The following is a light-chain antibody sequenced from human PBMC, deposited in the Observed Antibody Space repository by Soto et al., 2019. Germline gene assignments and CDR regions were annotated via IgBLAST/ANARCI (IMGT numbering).Light chain of an antibody. CDR3: CSYAGSSTLI. J-gene: IGLJ2*01. Sequence: QSALTQPASVSGSPGQSITISCTGTSSDVGTYNLVSWYQQHPGKAPKLMIYDVSKRPSGVSNRFSGSKSGNTASLTISGLQAEDEADYYCCSYAGSSTLIFGGGTKLPVL. CDR1: SSDVGTYNL. V-gene: IGLV2-23*02. CDR2: DVS.